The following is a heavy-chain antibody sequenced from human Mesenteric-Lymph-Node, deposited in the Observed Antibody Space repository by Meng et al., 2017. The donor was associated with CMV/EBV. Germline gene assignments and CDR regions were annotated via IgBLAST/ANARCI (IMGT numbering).Heavy chain of an antibody. CDR1: GLTFSDHF. Sequence: GGSLRLSCAASGLTFSDHFMDWVRQAPGKGLEWVGRTRNKANSYTTEYAASVKGRFTISRDDSKNSLYLQMNSLKTEDTAVYYCARAVGGNYFDYWGQGTLVTVS. CDR3: ARAVGGNYFDY. J-gene: IGHJ4*02. D-gene: IGHD6-19*01. V-gene: IGHV3-72*01. CDR2: TRNKANSYTT.